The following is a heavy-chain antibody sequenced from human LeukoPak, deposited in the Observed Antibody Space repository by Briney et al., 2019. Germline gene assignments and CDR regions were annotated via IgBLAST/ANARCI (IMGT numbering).Heavy chain of an antibody. D-gene: IGHD6-19*01. CDR2: IYTSGST. V-gene: IGHV4-4*07. CDR1: GGSTSTYY. CDR3: ARVYSSGWSYYFGY. Sequence: LETLSLTCTVSGGSTSTYYWTWTRQPAGKGLEWIGRIYTSGSTNYNPSLKSRVTMSVDTSKNQFSLKLSSVTAADTAVYYCARVYSSGWSYYFGYWGQGTLVTVSS. J-gene: IGHJ4*02.